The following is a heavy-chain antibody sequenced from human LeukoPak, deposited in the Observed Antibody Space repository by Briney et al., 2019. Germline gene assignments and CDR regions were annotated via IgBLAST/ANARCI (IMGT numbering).Heavy chain of an antibody. CDR3: ARSGYYYDSLDY. D-gene: IGHD3-22*01. J-gene: IGHJ4*02. V-gene: IGHV4-59*08. CDR2: IYYSGST. CDR1: GGSLSIFY. Sequence: PSETLALICTVSGGSLSIFYCSWIRQPPGKGLEWIGYIYYSGSTNYNPALKSRVTISVDTSKNQFSLNLSSVTAADTAVYYCARSGYYYDSLDYWGQGTLVTVSS.